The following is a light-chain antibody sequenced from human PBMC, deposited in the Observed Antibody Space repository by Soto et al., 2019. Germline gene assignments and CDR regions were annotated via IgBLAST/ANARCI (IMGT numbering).Light chain of an antibody. V-gene: IGKV3-20*01. Sequence: EIVLTQSPGTLSLSPGERATLSCRASQSVSSSYLAWYQHKPGQAPRLLIYGASSRATGIPDRFSGSGSGTDFTLTISRLEPEEFAVYYCQQYGSSPHTCSHGTKLEIK. CDR2: GAS. J-gene: IGKJ2*01. CDR1: QSVSSSY. CDR3: QQYGSSPHT.